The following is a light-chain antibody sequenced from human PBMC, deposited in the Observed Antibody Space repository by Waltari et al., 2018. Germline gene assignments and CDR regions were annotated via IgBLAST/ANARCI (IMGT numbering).Light chain of an antibody. Sequence: SYVLTQPPSVSVAPGETATITCGGNNIGDTIVHRYQQRPGQAPVEVVFDDGDRPSGTPERFSGSNSGNTATLTISRAEAGHEADYFCQVWDTNSHHVVFGGGTKLTVL. CDR3: QVWDTNSHHVV. J-gene: IGLJ2*01. CDR1: NIGDTI. CDR2: DDG. V-gene: IGLV3-21*02.